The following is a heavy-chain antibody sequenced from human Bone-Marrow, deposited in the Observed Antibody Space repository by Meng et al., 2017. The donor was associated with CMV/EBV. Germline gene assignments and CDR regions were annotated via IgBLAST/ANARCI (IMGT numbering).Heavy chain of an antibody. Sequence: GGSLRLSCKGSGYSFTSYWIGWVRQMPGKGLEWMGIIYPGDSDTRYSPSFQGQVTISADKSISTAYLQWSSLKASDTAMYYCARWLYSSSWYHGMDVWGQGTTVAASS. V-gene: IGHV5-51*01. CDR3: ARWLYSSSWYHGMDV. D-gene: IGHD6-13*01. J-gene: IGHJ6*02. CDR1: GYSFTSYW. CDR2: IYPGDSDT.